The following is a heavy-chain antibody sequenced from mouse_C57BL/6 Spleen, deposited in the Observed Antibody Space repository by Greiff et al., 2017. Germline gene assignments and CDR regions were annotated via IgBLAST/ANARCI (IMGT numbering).Heavy chain of an antibody. J-gene: IGHJ4*01. CDR1: GYTFTSYW. V-gene: IGHV1-52*01. CDR3: AGGYAMDY. CDR2: IDPSDSET. Sequence: QVQLQQPGAELVRPGSSVKLSCKASGYTFTSYWMHWVKQRPIQGLEWIGNIDPSDSETHSNQKFKDKATLTVDKSSSTAYMQLSSLTSEDSAVYYCAGGYAMDYWGQGTSVTVSS.